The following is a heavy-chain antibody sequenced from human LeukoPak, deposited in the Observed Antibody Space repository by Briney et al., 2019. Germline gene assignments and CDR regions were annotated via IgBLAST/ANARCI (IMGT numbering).Heavy chain of an antibody. Sequence: ASVKVSCKASGYTFTSYYMHWVRQAPGQGLEWMGIINPSGGSTSYAQKFQGRVTITADKSTSTAYMELSSLRSEDTAVYYCARDYGGNNLLDYWGQGTLVTVSS. V-gene: IGHV1-46*01. CDR1: GYTFTSYY. D-gene: IGHD4-23*01. CDR3: ARDYGGNNLLDY. CDR2: INPSGGST. J-gene: IGHJ4*02.